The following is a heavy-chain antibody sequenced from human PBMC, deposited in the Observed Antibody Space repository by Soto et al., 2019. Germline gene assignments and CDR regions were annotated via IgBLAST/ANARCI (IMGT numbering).Heavy chain of an antibody. J-gene: IGHJ4*02. Sequence: PGGSLRLSCAASGFSFSDHAMHWVRRAPGKGLEWVALVAHDGITKYYAGSVKGRFTVSSDKSKNSLYLQMNSLRAEDTAFYYCAKDTGPNWGRGTLVTVSS. CDR3: AKDTGPN. CDR1: GFSFSDHA. V-gene: IGHV3-30-3*01. CDR2: VAHDGITK.